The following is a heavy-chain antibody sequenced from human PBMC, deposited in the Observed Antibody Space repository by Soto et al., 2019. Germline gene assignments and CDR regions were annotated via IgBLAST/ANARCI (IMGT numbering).Heavy chain of an antibody. CDR1: GFTFNAYG. V-gene: IGHV3-30*18. D-gene: IGHD1-26*01. CDR2: ISYDGRTK. Sequence: QVQLVESGGGVVQPGRSLRLSCAVSGFTFNAYGMHWVRQAPGKGLEWIGVISYDGRTKYYGDSVRGRFAISRDNSKNTVSQQMDSLRNEDTAVYYCAKDLGGSYPDTYYYYRADVWGQGTTVTVSS. CDR3: AKDLGGSYPDTYYYYRADV. J-gene: IGHJ6*02.